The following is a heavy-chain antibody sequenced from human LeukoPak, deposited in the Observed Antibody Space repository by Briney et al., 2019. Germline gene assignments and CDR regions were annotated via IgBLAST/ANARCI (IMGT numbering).Heavy chain of an antibody. V-gene: IGHV3-53*01. Sequence: PGGSLRLSCAASGFTVSSNYMSWVRQAPGKGLEWVSVIYSGGSIYYADSVKGRFTISRDNSKNTLYLQMNSLRAEDTAVYYCARHYYDSSGLGDYWGQGTLVTVSS. CDR3: ARHYYDSSGLGDY. CDR2: IYSGGSI. J-gene: IGHJ4*02. CDR1: GFTVSSNY. D-gene: IGHD3-22*01.